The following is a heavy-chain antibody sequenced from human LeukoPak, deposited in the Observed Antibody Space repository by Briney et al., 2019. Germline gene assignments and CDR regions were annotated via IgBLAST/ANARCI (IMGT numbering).Heavy chain of an antibody. D-gene: IGHD6-19*01. CDR2: ISWNSVNI. CDR1: GFTFDDYA. J-gene: IGHJ4*02. Sequence: TGGSLRFSCAASGFTFDDYAMHWVRQAPGKGLEWVSGISWNSVNIGYADSVKGRFTISRDNAKNSLYLQMNSLRAEDTAVYYCAKRSAESSGYFDYWGQGTLVTVSS. V-gene: IGHV3-9*01. CDR3: AKRSAESSGYFDY.